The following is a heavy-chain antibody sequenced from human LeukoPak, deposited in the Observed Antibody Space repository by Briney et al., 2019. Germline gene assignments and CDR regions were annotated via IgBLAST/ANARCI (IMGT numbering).Heavy chain of an antibody. V-gene: IGHV3-7*01. D-gene: IGHD5-24*01. CDR1: GFTFSSYW. CDR3: TRDPGWLQLYY. CDR2: IKGDGSQT. Sequence: PGGSLRLSCAASGFTFSSYWMTWVRQGPGKGLEWVANIKGDGSQTYYMDSVEGRFTISRDNAKNLVYLQMNSLRAEDTAVYYCTRDPGWLQLYYWGQGTLVTVSS. J-gene: IGHJ4*02.